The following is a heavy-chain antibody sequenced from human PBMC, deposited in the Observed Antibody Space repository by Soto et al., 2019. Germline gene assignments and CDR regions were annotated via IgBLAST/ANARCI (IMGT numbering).Heavy chain of an antibody. J-gene: IGHJ5*02. V-gene: IGHV3-21*01. D-gene: IGHD5-18*01. CDR2: ISSSSSYI. CDR3: ARDLGYRSRNARGSDWFDP. Sequence: GGSLRLSCAASGFTFSSYSRNWVRQAPGKGLEWVSSISSSSSYIYYADSVKGRFTISRDNAKNSLYLQMNSLRAEDTAVYYCARDLGYRSRNARGSDWFDPWGQGTLVTVSS. CDR1: GFTFSSYS.